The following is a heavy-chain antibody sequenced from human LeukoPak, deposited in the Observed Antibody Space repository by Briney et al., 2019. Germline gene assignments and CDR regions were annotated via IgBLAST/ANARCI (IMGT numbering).Heavy chain of an antibody. CDR2: IYSGGTT. CDR3: ARAFYDSSGSNSYSFDY. V-gene: IGHV3-66*01. Sequence: PGGSLRLSCVGSGFTFNSYSMNWVRQAPGKGLEWVSIIYSGGTTYYADSVNGRFTISRDNSKNTLYLQMNSLRAEDTAVYYCARAFYDSSGSNSYSFDYWGQGTLVTVSS. D-gene: IGHD3-22*01. CDR1: GFTFNSYS. J-gene: IGHJ4*02.